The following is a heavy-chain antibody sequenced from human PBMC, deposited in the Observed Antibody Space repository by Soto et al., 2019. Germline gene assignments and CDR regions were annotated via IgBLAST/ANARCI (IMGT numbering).Heavy chain of an antibody. D-gene: IGHD3-10*01. CDR1: GYTFTSYG. V-gene: IGHV1-18*01. J-gene: IGHJ4*02. CDR3: ARDRGFVVRPPPVDY. Sequence: QVQLVQSGAEVKKPGASVKVSCKASGYTFTSYGISWVRQAPGQGLEWMGWISAYNGNTNYAQKLQGRVTMTTDTSTSTAYVELRSLRSDDTAVYYCARDRGFVVRPPPVDYWGQGTLVTVSS. CDR2: ISAYNGNT.